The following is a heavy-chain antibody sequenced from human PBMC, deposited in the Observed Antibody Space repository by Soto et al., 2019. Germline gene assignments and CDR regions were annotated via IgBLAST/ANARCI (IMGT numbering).Heavy chain of an antibody. CDR1: GFTFSSYW. J-gene: IGHJ4*02. D-gene: IGHD1-1*01. CDR2: IKQDGSEN. Sequence: EVQLVESGGGLVQPGGSLRLSCAASGFTFSSYWMSWVRQAPGKGLEWGAYIKQDGSENYYVDSEKGRFTISRDNAKNARYLQMSSLSAVDTAVYYCARDHSGNWNQFDYWGQGTQVTVSS. CDR3: ARDHSGNWNQFDY. V-gene: IGHV3-7*01.